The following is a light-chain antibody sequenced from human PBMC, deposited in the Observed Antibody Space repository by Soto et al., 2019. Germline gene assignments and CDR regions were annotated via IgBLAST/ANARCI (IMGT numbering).Light chain of an antibody. J-gene: IGKJ1*01. CDR2: GAS. CDR3: HRYNKWWT. V-gene: IGKV3-15*01. Sequence: EIVMTQSPATLSVSPGERATLSCRASQSLSTSLVWYQQRPGQAPRLLIYGASTRGTGIPARVRGSGSGSVVPLTISSLQSEVFAVYYCHRYNKWWTFGQGTKVEIK. CDR1: QSLSTS.